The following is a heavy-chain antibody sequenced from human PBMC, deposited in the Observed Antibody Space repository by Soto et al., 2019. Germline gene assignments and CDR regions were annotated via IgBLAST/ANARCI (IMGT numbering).Heavy chain of an antibody. CDR2: IWYDGSNK. D-gene: IGHD2-8*01. V-gene: IGHV3-33*01. CDR1: GFTFSSYG. Sequence: PGGSLRLSCAASGFTFSSYGMHWVRQAPGKGLEWVAVIWYDGSNKYYADSVKGRFTISRDNSKNTLYLQMNSLRAEDTAVYYCAREDCTNGVCPTWIFDYWGQGTLVTVSS. J-gene: IGHJ4*02. CDR3: AREDCTNGVCPTWIFDY.